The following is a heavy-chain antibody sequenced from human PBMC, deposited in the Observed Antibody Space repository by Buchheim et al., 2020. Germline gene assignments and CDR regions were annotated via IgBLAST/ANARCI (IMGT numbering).Heavy chain of an antibody. CDR3: ARSRKETATIGYYFDY. J-gene: IGHJ4*02. V-gene: IGHV3-23*01. CDR2: IVSGNGGNT. D-gene: IGHD5-24*01. CDR1: GFTFNNYA. Sequence: EVQLLESGGGLVQPGGSLRLSCAASGFTFNNYAMTWVRQAPGKGLEWVASIVSGNGGNTYYADSVIGLFTFSRDNSNTTHHLKMNRLRTEDTALYHCARSRKETATIGYYFDYWGQGTL.